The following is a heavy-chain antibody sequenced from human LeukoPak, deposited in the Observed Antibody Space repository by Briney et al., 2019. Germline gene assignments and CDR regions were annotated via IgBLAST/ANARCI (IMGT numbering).Heavy chain of an antibody. J-gene: IGHJ4*02. Sequence: ASVKVSCKASGYTFTGFYIHWVRQTPGQGLEWMGWISTYNGNTNYAQKLQGRVTMTTDTSTSTAYVELRSLRSDDTAMYYCARVMGWYNYDYWGQGTLVTVSS. CDR3: ARVMGWYNYDY. CDR1: GYTFTGFY. CDR2: ISTYNGNT. D-gene: IGHD1-20*01. V-gene: IGHV1-18*04.